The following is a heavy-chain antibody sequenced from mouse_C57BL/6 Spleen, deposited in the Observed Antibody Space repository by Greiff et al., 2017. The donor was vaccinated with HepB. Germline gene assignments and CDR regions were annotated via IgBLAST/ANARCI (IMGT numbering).Heavy chain of an antibody. D-gene: IGHD2-3*01. J-gene: IGHJ3*01. CDR2: IYPYNGVS. V-gene: IGHV1-31*01. CDR3: AREDPKDDGYYEFAY. Sequence: EVQLQQSGPELVKPGASVKISCKASGYSFTGYYMHWVKQSHGNILDWIGYIYPYNGVSSYNKKFKGTATLTVDKASRTAYMELRSLTSEDSAVYYGAREDPKDDGYYEFAYWGQGTLVTVSA. CDR1: GYSFTGYY.